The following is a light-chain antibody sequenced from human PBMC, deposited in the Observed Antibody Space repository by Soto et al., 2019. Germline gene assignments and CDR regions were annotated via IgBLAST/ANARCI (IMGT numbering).Light chain of an antibody. V-gene: IGKV1-17*01. J-gene: IGKJ4*01. Sequence: DIQMTQSPSSLSASVGDRVTITCRASQGIRTDLGWYQQKPGEAPKRLIYTASSLQSGVPSRFSGSGSGTEFTLTISGLQPEDYVTYYCLQHNSYPLTFGGGTKVEVK. CDR1: QGIRTD. CDR3: LQHNSYPLT. CDR2: TAS.